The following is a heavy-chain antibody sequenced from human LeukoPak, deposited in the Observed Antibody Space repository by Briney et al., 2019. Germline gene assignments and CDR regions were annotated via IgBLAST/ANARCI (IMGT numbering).Heavy chain of an antibody. J-gene: IGHJ3*02. D-gene: IGHD2-15*01. V-gene: IGHV3-7*03. CDR1: EFTFSNYW. CDR2: IKQDGSEK. CDR3: ARQTRELGYCSGGSCYHDAFDI. Sequence: GGSLRLSCATSEFTFSNYWMSWVRQAPGKGLEWVATIKQDGSEKYYVDSVKGRFTISRDNAKNSLFLQMNSLRSEDTAVYYCARQTRELGYCSGGSCYHDAFDIWGQGTMVTVSS.